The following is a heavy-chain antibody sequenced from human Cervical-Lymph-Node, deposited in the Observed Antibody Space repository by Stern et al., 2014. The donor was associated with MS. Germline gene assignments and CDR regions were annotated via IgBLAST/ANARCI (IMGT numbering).Heavy chain of an antibody. D-gene: IGHD5-18*01. CDR1: GYNFTNYW. J-gene: IGHJ4*02. Sequence: EVQLVESGAEVKKPGETLKISCKGSGYNFTNYWLGWVRPMPGKGLEWMGIIYPDDSDIRDSPSFQGQVTMSADKSNNTAYLQWNSLKASDTAMYYCARQGAYTYGRFDSWGQGTLVTVSS. CDR2: IYPDDSDI. V-gene: IGHV5-51*01. CDR3: ARQGAYTYGRFDS.